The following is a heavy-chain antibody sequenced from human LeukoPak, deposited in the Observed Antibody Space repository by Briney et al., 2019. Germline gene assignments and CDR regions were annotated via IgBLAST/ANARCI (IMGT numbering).Heavy chain of an antibody. CDR2: IHKTGSTT. V-gene: IGHV3-74*01. D-gene: IGHD3-10*01. CDR3: AREAFGSGNYFSDY. CDR1: GFTFSNYW. J-gene: IGHJ4*02. Sequence: PGGSLRLSCTASGFTFSNYWMQWVRQVPGKGLVWVSRIHKTGSTTTYADSVQGRFTISGDNAKNTLYMQMNSLRAEDTAVYYCAREAFGSGNYFSDYWGQGILVTVS.